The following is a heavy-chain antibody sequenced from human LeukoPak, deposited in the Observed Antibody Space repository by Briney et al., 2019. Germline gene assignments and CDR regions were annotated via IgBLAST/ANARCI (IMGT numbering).Heavy chain of an antibody. Sequence: SETLSLTCAVYGGSFSGYYWSWIRQPPGKGLEWIGEINHSGSTNYNPSLKSRVTISVDTSKNQFSLKLSAVTAADTALYYCARHRRDCSTTSCSADTWFDPWGQGTLVTVSS. D-gene: IGHD2-2*01. V-gene: IGHV4-34*01. CDR2: INHSGST. CDR3: ARHRRDCSTTSCSADTWFDP. J-gene: IGHJ5*02. CDR1: GGSFSGYY.